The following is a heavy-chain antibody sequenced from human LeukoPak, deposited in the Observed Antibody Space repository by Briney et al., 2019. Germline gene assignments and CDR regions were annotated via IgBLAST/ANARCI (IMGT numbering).Heavy chain of an antibody. CDR3: ARDRYSYGSATPFDY. V-gene: IGHV1-69*04. D-gene: IGHD5-18*01. CDR2: IIPIFGMA. CDR1: GGTFSSYA. J-gene: IGHJ4*02. Sequence: GASVKVSCKASGGTFSSYAISWVRQAPGQGLEWMGRIIPIFGMANYAQKFQGRVTITADKSTSTAYMELSSLRSEDTAVYYCARDRYSYGSATPFDYWGQGTLVTVSS.